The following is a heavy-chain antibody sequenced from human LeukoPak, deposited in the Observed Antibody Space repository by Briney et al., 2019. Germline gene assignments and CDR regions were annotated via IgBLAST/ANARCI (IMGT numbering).Heavy chain of an antibody. Sequence: PGGSLRLSCAASGFTFSDFEMNWVRQVPGKGLEWVSHIDGGGGSIFYADSVKGRFTVSRDNAKNPLYLQMNSLRVEDTAIYYCARELLLCGGDCNDYWGQGTLVTVSS. CDR3: ARELLLCGGDCNDY. V-gene: IGHV3-48*03. CDR1: GFTFSDFE. J-gene: IGHJ4*02. CDR2: IDGGGGSI. D-gene: IGHD2-21*02.